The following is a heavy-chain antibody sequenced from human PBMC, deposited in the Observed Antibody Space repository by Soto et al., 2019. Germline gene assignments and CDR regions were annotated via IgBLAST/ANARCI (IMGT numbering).Heavy chain of an antibody. CDR2: IYHSGST. V-gene: IGHV4-30-2*01. J-gene: IGHJ4*02. D-gene: IGHD6-19*01. CDR3: ASAGGLGAVAADY. CDR1: GGSISSGGYS. Sequence: QLQLQESGSGLVKPSQTLSLTCAVSGGSISSGGYSWSWIRQPPGKGLEWIGYIYHSGSTYYNPSLKSRVTISGHRSKTQFSPKLSSVTAAAPAVYYCASAGGLGAVAADYWGQGTLVTVSS.